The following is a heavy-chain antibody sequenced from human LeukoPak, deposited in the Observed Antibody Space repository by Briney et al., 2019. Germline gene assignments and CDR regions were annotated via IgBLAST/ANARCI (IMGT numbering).Heavy chain of an antibody. CDR2: ISSSSNYI. D-gene: IGHD5-12*01. J-gene: IGHJ4*02. CDR3: AKGGVATIYNY. CDR1: GFTFSSYT. V-gene: IGHV3-21*04. Sequence: VGSLRLSCAASGFTFSSYTMNWVRQAPEKGLEWVSFISSSSNYIYYADSVKGRFTISRDNSKNTLYLQMNSLRAEDTAVYYCAKGGVATIYNYWGQGTLVTVSS.